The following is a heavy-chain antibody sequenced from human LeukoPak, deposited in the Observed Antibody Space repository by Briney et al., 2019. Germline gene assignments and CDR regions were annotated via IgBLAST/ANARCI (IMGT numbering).Heavy chain of an antibody. CDR2: IIPIFGTA. D-gene: IGHD2-2*01. CDR1: GGTFSKYA. J-gene: IGHJ4*02. CDR3: ARGEPAAIPDY. Sequence: SVKVSCKASGGTFSKYAINWVRQAPGQGLEWMGGIIPIFGTADYAQKFQGRVTIITDESTSTAYMELSSLRSEDTAMYYCARGEPAAIPDYWGQGTLVTVSS. V-gene: IGHV1-69*05.